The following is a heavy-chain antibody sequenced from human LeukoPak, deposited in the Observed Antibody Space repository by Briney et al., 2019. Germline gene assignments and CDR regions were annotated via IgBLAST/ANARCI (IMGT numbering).Heavy chain of an antibody. V-gene: IGHV3-21*01. D-gene: IGHD3-22*01. CDR1: GFTLSSYA. CDR3: ARARYYDSSGYYYFDY. J-gene: IGHJ4*02. Sequence: GGSLRLSCVGSGFTLSSYAMSWVRQAPGKGLEWVSSISSSSSYIYYADSVKGRFTISRDNAKNSLYLQMNSLRAEDTAVYYCARARYYDSSGYYYFDYWGQGTLVTVSS. CDR2: ISSSSSYI.